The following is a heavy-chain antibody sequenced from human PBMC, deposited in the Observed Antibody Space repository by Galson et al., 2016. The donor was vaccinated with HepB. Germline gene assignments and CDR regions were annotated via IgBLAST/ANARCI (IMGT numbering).Heavy chain of an antibody. CDR3: ARLGRNWGPRHSYFYYGLAV. J-gene: IGHJ6*02. D-gene: IGHD7-27*01. CDR2: MFYSGDT. Sequence: SETLYLTCTVSGGSISSSSYFWAWIRQSPGKGLEWIGTMFYSGDTNYKPSLKSRVTMSVDTSKSQFSLKLSSVTPADTAVYYCARLGRNWGPRHSYFYYGLAVWGQGTPVTVSS. V-gene: IGHV4-61*05. CDR1: GGSISSSSYF.